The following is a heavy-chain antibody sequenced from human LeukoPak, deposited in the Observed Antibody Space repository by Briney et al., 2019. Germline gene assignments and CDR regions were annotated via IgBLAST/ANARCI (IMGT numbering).Heavy chain of an antibody. Sequence: SETLSLTRTVSGGSISSYYGSWIRQPAGKGLEWIGRIYTSWSTNYNPSLKSRVTISVDTSKNQFSLKLSSVPAADTAVYYCAREGSYYYGSGSYYNPRWFDPWGQGTLVTVSS. CDR3: AREGSYYYGSGSYYNPRWFDP. CDR1: GGSISSYY. V-gene: IGHV4-4*07. J-gene: IGHJ5*02. CDR2: IYTSWST. D-gene: IGHD3-10*01.